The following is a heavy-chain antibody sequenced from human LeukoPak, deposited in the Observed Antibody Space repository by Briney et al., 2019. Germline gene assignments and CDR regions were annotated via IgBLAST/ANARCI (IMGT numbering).Heavy chain of an antibody. CDR2: FSGSGGST. Sequence: PGGSLRLSCAASGFTFSSYAMSWVRQAPGKGLECISGFSGSGGSTYYADSVKGRFTISRDNSKNTLYLQMNSLRAEDTAVYYCARSQGTIPDSVPLDIWGQGTLVTVSS. V-gene: IGHV3-23*01. D-gene: IGHD5/OR15-5a*01. J-gene: IGHJ3*02. CDR3: ARSQGTIPDSVPLDI. CDR1: GFTFSSYA.